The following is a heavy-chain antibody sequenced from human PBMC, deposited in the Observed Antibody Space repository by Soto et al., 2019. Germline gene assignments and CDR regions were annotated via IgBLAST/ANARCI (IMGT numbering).Heavy chain of an antibody. CDR2: IGAYNGNT. D-gene: IGHD3-16*01. CDR1: GYTFTNYV. CDR3: ARGVTGGLNDY. J-gene: IGHJ4*02. V-gene: IGHV1-18*01. Sequence: QVQLVQSGAEVKKPGASVKVSCKASGYTFTNYVITWVRQAPGQGLEWMGWIGAYNGNTNYPQRIQGRVTMSADTSTNTAYMELRSLRSDDTAVYFCARGVTGGLNDYWGQGTLVTVSS.